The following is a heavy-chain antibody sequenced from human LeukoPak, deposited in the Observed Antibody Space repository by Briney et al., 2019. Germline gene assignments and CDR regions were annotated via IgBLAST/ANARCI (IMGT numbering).Heavy chain of an antibody. J-gene: IGHJ3*02. Sequence: ETLSLTCTVSGGSISSYYWSWIRQPPGKGLEWIGYIYYSGSTNYNPSLKSRVTISVDTSKNQFSLKLSSVTAADTAVYYCARDSSGWGAAFDIWGQGTMVTVSS. CDR1: GGSISSYY. CDR3: ARDSSGWGAAFDI. D-gene: IGHD6-19*01. V-gene: IGHV4-59*01. CDR2: IYYSGST.